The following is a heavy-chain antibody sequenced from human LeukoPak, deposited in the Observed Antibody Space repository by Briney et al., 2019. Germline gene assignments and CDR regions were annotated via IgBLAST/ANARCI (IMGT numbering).Heavy chain of an antibody. V-gene: IGHV1-18*01. D-gene: IGHD2-2*01. Sequence: ASVKVSCKASGYTFTSYGISWVRQAPRQGLEWMGWISAYNGNTNYAQKLQGRVTMTTDTSTSTAYMELRSLRSDDTAVYYCARPIVVVPAAIPLGMDVWGQGTTVTVSS. CDR3: ARPIVVVPAAIPLGMDV. J-gene: IGHJ6*02. CDR1: GYTFTSYG. CDR2: ISAYNGNT.